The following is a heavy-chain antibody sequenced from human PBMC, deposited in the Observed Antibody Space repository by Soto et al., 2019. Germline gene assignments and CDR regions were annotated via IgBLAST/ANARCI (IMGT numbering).Heavy chain of an antibody. CDR2: IYYSGST. CDR3: ARTRFGIDGSGSYYLFDY. V-gene: IGHV4-39*01. Sequence: PSETLSLTCTVSGGSISSSSYYWGWIRQPPGKGLEWIGSIYYSGSTYYNPSLKSRVTISVDTSKNQFSLKLSSATAADTAVYYCARTRFGIDGSGSYYLFDYWGQGTLVTVSS. D-gene: IGHD3-10*01. CDR1: GGSISSSSYY. J-gene: IGHJ4*02.